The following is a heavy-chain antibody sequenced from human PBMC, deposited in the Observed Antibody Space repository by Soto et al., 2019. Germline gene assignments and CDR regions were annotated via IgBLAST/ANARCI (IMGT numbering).Heavy chain of an antibody. CDR1: GFAFSSYA. CDR2: ISPQGGST. J-gene: IGHJ4*02. D-gene: IGHD2-21*01. V-gene: IGHV3-64D*06. CDR3: VNMMIARGAFDF. Sequence: GSLRLSCSASGFAFSSYAMHWVRQTPGKGLEYVSAISPQGGSTYYADSVKGRFTISRDDSKNKVYLQMSSLRPDDTAVYYCVNMMIARGAFDFWGQGTLVTVSS.